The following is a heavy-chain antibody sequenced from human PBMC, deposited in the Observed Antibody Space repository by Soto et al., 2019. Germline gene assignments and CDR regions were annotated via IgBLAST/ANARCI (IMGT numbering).Heavy chain of an antibody. CDR3: ARRPLLEYYDILTGYYAQFDY. D-gene: IGHD3-9*01. CDR1: GGSISSSSYY. CDR2: IYYSGST. V-gene: IGHV4-39*01. Sequence: SETLSLTCTVSGGSISSSSYYWGWIRQPPGKGLEWIGSIYYSGSTYYNPSLKSRVTISVDTSKNQFSLKLSSVTAADTAVYYCARRPLLEYYDILTGYYAQFDYWGQGTLVTVSS. J-gene: IGHJ4*02.